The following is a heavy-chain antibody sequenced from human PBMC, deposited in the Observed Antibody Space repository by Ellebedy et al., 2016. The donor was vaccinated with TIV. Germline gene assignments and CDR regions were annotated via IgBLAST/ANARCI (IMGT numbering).Heavy chain of an antibody. Sequence: ASVKVSXKASGYPFTSYGISWVRQAPGQGLEWMGWISAYNGNTNYAQKLQGRVTMTTDTSTSTAYMELRSLRSEDTAVYYCARGGQLWGYYYYGMDVWGQGTTVTVSS. CDR3: ARGGQLWGYYYYGMDV. CDR1: GYPFTSYG. V-gene: IGHV1-18*01. J-gene: IGHJ6*02. CDR2: ISAYNGNT. D-gene: IGHD5-18*01.